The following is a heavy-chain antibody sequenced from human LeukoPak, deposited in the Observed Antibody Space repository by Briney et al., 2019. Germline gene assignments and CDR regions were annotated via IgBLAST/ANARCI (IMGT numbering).Heavy chain of an antibody. Sequence: ASVNVSCKASGYTFTSYYMHWVRQAAGQGVEGMGIINPSGGSTSYAQKFQGRVTMTRETSTSTVYMELRSLTSEDTAVYYCARVDCSSTSCCFAYCGQRTPVTVSS. CDR3: ARVDCSSTSCCFAY. CDR1: GYTFTSYY. D-gene: IGHD2-2*01. J-gene: IGHJ4*02. CDR2: INPSGGST. V-gene: IGHV1-46*01.